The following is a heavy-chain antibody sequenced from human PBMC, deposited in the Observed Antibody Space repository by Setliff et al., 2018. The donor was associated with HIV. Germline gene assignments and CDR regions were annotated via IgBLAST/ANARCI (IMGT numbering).Heavy chain of an antibody. D-gene: IGHD3-10*01. CDR3: ARDRWGYGSGSTPDDAFDI. V-gene: IGHV4-30-4*08. CDR1: GGSLSGDY. CDR2: IYCSGST. Sequence: SETLSLTCAVYGGSLSGDYWSWIRQPPGKGLEWIGYIYCSGSTYYNPSLKSRVTISVDTSKNQFSLKLSSVTAADTAVYYCARDRWGYGSGSTPDDAFDIWGQGTMVTVSS. J-gene: IGHJ3*02.